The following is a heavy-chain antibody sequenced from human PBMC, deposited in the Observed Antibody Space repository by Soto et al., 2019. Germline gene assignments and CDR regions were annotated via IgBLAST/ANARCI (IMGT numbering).Heavy chain of an antibody. CDR3: ARDGYYDSSGSLDY. CDR2: IIPIFGTA. V-gene: IGHV1-69*01. D-gene: IGHD3-22*01. J-gene: IGHJ4*02. Sequence: VSCKASGGTFSSYAISWVRQAPGQGLEWMGGIIPIFGTANYAQKFQGRVTITADESTSTAYMELSSLRSEDTAVYYCARDGYYDSSGSLDYWGQGTLVTVSS. CDR1: GGTFSSYA.